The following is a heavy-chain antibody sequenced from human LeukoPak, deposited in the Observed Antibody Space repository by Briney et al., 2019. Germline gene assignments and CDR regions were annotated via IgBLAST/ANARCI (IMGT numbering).Heavy chain of an antibody. Sequence: PGRSLRLSCVASGFTFSAYWMTWVRQAPGKGLDWVANIRLAGSENYYVDSVRGRFTISRDNAKNSLYLQMNSLRAEDTAVYYCARRARYCTSTSCDPIGAFDIWGQGTMVTVSS. CDR1: GFTFSAYW. CDR2: IRLAGSEN. D-gene: IGHD2-2*01. J-gene: IGHJ3*02. V-gene: IGHV3-7*01. CDR3: ARRARYCTSTSCDPIGAFDI.